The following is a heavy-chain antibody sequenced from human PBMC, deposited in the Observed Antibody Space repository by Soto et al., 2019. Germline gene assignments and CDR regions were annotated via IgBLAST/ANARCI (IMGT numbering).Heavy chain of an antibody. CDR1: GYTFTSYG. J-gene: IGHJ4*02. Sequence: ASVKVSCQASGYTFTSYGISWVRQAPGQGLEWMGWISAYNGNTNYAQKLQGRVTMTTDTSTSTAYMALRSLRSDDTAVYYCARVVEMATISHIDYWGQGTLVTVSS. D-gene: IGHD5-12*01. CDR2: ISAYNGNT. CDR3: ARVVEMATISHIDY. V-gene: IGHV1-18*04.